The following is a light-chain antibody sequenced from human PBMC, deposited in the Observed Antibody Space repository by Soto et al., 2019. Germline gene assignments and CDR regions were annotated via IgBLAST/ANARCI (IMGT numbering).Light chain of an antibody. CDR3: SSYTSSTVYI. J-gene: IGLJ1*01. V-gene: IGLV2-14*03. CDR2: HVT. CDR1: STDVGRYNY. Sequence: QSALTQPASVSGSPGQSITISCTGTSTDVGRYNYVSWYQQHPGDAPKLMIYHVTNRPSGVSDRFSGSKSGNTASLTISGLQAEDEADYYCSSYTSSTVYIFGTGTKVTVL.